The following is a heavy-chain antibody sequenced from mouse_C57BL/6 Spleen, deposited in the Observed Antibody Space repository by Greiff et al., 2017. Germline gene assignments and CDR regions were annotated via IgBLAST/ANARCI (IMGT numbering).Heavy chain of an antibody. V-gene: IGHV1-15*01. D-gene: IGHD2-3*01. Sequence: QVQLQQSGAELVRPGASVTLSCKASGYTFTDYEMHWVKQTPVHGLEWIGAIDPVTGGTAYNQKFKGKAILTADKSSSTAYMELSSLTSEDSAVYYCTRWGDGYYFDYWGQGTTLTVSS. CDR3: TRWGDGYYFDY. CDR2: IDPVTGGT. J-gene: IGHJ2*01. CDR1: GYTFTDYE.